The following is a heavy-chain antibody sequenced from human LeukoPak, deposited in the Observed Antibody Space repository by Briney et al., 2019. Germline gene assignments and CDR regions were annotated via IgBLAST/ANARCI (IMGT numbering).Heavy chain of an antibody. CDR3: TRGVLERLYFDH. CDR1: GFTFGDYA. V-gene: IGHV3-49*04. D-gene: IGHD1-1*01. Sequence: GGSLRLSCTASGFTFGDYAMSWVRQAPGKGLEWVGFIRSKAYGGTTEYAASVKGRFTISRDDSKSIAYLQMNSLKTEDTAVYYCTRGVLERLYFDHWGQGTLVTVSS. J-gene: IGHJ4*02. CDR2: IRSKAYGGTT.